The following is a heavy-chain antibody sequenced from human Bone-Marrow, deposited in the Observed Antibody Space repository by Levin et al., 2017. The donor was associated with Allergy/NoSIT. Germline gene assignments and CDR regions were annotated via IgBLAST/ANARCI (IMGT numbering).Heavy chain of an antibody. Sequence: GGSLRLSCEASGYTFTSYVISWVRQAPGQGPEWLGWSSAYNGKTKYAQNFQGRVTMTTDRSTSTAYMELRSLISDDTAVYYCARENYDSSGYYLHFDTWGQGTLVTVSS. J-gene: IGHJ4*02. CDR1: GYTFTSYV. CDR2: SSAYNGKT. V-gene: IGHV1-18*01. CDR3: ARENYDSSGYYLHFDT. D-gene: IGHD3-22*01.